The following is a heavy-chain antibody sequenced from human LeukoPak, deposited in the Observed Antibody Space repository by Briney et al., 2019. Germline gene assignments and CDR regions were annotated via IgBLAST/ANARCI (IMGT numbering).Heavy chain of an antibody. J-gene: IGHJ4*02. CDR2: INPNSGGT. V-gene: IGHV1/OR15-1*04. Sequence: ASVKVSCKASGYIFTDYYMHWVRQAPGQELGWMGRINPNSGGTNYAQKFQGRVTMTRDTSISTAYMELSRLRSDDTAVYYCARGKLWFGEFTNFDYWGQGTLVTVSS. CDR3: ARGKLWFGEFTNFDY. CDR1: GYIFTDYY. D-gene: IGHD3-10*01.